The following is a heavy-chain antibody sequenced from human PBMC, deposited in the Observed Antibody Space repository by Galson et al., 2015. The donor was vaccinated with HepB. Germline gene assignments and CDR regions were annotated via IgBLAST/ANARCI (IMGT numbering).Heavy chain of an antibody. Sequence: SVKVSCKASGYTFTSYAMHWVRQAPGQRLEWMGWINAGNGNTKYSQKFQGRVTITRDTSASTAYMELSSLRSEDTAVYYCARDYTDIVVVPAATYYGMDVRGQGTTVTVSS. V-gene: IGHV1-3*01. D-gene: IGHD2-2*01. CDR1: GYTFTSYA. CDR2: INAGNGNT. CDR3: ARDYTDIVVVPAATYYGMDV. J-gene: IGHJ6*02.